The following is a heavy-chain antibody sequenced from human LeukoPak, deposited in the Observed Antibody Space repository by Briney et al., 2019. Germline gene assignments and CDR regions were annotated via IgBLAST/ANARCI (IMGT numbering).Heavy chain of an antibody. CDR1: GFTFSGYG. CDR3: AKDKLDHDYI. CDR2: IRYDGSTK. J-gene: IGHJ4*02. V-gene: IGHV3-30*02. Sequence: GGSLRLSCAASGFTFSGYGMQWVRQAPDKGLEWVAFIRYDGSTKFYADSVKGRFTISRDNSKNTLYLQMNSLRAEDTAVYYCAKDKLDHDYIWGLGTLVTVSS. D-gene: IGHD4/OR15-4a*01.